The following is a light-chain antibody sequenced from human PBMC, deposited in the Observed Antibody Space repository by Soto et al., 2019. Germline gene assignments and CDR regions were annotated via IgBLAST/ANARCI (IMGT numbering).Light chain of an antibody. CDR2: SAS. CDR1: QSVTSTY. V-gene: IGKV3-20*01. J-gene: IGKJ4*01. CDR3: QLCSNSVT. Sequence: EIVLTQSPGTLSLSPGERATLSCRATQSVTSTYLAWYQQKPGQAPRLLIYSASRRATGIPDRFRGSGSGTDFTLTISRLEPEDCAVYYCQLCSNSVTFGGGTKVEIK.